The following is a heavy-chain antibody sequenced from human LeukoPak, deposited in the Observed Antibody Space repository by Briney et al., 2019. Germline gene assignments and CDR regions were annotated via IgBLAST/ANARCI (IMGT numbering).Heavy chain of an antibody. V-gene: IGHV3-21*01. CDR2: ISSSSSYI. CDR1: GFTFSSYS. Sequence: GGSLRLSCAASGFTFSSYSMNWVRQAPGKGLEWVSSISSSSSYIYYADSVKGRFTISRDNAKNSLYLQMNSLRAEDTAVYYCARGGSMTKNYFDYWGQGTLVTVSS. CDR3: ARGGSMTKNYFDY. J-gene: IGHJ4*02. D-gene: IGHD2-15*01.